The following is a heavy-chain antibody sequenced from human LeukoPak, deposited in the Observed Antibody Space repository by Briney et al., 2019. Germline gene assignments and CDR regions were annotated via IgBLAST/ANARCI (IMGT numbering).Heavy chain of an antibody. V-gene: IGHV4-59*01. CDR1: GGSISSYY. CDR3: ARHKYGSGSYFDY. CDR2: IYYSGST. J-gene: IGHJ4*02. D-gene: IGHD3-10*01. Sequence: PSETLSLTCTVSGGSISSYYWSWIRQPPGKGLEWIGYIYYSGSTNCNPSLKSRVTISVDTSKNQFSLKLSSVTAADTAVYYCARHKYGSGSYFDYWGQGTLVTVSS.